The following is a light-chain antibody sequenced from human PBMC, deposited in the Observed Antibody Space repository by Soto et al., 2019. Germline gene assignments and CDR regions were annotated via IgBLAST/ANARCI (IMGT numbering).Light chain of an antibody. V-gene: IGKV3-20*01. Sequence: ETVLTQSPGTLSLSPGERVTLSCRVSQSVSYLAWYQQKPGQAPRLLIYGASSRATGIPDRFSGSGSGTDFTLTISRLEPEDFAVYYCKQYDSSPPSWTFGQGTTVEVK. CDR2: GAS. CDR1: QSVSY. J-gene: IGKJ1*01. CDR3: KQYDSSPPSWT.